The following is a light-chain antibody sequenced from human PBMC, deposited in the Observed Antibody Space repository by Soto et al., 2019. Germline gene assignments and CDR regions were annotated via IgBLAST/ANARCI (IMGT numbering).Light chain of an antibody. Sequence: QSAMTQHLCASVSPGQSVTISCTGTSSDVGGYNYVSWYQQHPGKAPKLMIYEVSKRPSGVPDRFSGSKSGNTASLTVSGLQAEDEADYYCSSYAGSNTPYVFGPATKVTV. V-gene: IGLV2-8*01. CDR2: EVS. CDR3: SSYAGSNTPYV. CDR1: SSDVGGYNY. J-gene: IGLJ1*01.